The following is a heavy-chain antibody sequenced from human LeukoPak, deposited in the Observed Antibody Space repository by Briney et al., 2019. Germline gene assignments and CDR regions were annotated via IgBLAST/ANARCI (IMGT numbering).Heavy chain of an antibody. J-gene: IGHJ4*02. CDR2: ISGSGGST. Sequence: PGGSLRLSCAASGFTFSSYAMSWVRQAPGKGLEWVSAISGSGGSTYYADSVKGRFTISRDNSKNTLYLQMNSLRAEDTAVYYCAKDSDPYYYGSGSYLHYFDYWGQGTLVTVSS. CDR3: AKDSDPYYYGSGSYLHYFDY. CDR1: GFTFSSYA. D-gene: IGHD3-10*01. V-gene: IGHV3-23*01.